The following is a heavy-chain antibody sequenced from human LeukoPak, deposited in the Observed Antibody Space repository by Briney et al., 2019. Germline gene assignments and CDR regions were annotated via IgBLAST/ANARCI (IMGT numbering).Heavy chain of an antibody. CDR3: ARIDYYDSSGYPDY. CDR1: GGSIRDSSYY. CDR2: IDYSGTT. V-gene: IGHV4-39*01. J-gene: IGHJ4*02. D-gene: IGHD3-22*01. Sequence: PSETLSLTCTVSGGSIRDSSYYWGWIRQPPGKGLEWIGSIDYSGTTYYNPSLNTSLKSRLTISIDMSKNQFFLKLSSVTAADTAVYYCARIDYYDSSGYPDYWGQGTLVTVSS.